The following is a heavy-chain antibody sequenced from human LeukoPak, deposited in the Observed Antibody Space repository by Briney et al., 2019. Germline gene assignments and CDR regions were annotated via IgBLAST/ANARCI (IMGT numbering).Heavy chain of an antibody. V-gene: IGHV3-30-3*01. CDR3: AKDSHCSSTSCYSFDY. CDR2: ISYDGSNK. J-gene: IGHJ4*02. CDR1: GFTFSSYA. D-gene: IGHD2-2*01. Sequence: GRSLRLSCAASGFTFSSYAKHRVRQAPGKGLEWVAVISYDGSNKYYADSVKGRFTISRDNSKNTLYLQMNSLRAEDTAVYYCAKDSHCSSTSCYSFDYWGQGTLVTVSS.